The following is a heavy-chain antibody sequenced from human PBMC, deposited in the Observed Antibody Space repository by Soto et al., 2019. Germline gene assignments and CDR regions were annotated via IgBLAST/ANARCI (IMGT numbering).Heavy chain of an antibody. J-gene: IGHJ4*02. CDR1: GFTFSSYA. Sequence: GGSLRLSCAASGFTFSSYAMSWVRQAPGKGLGWVSAISGSGGSTYYADSVKGRFTISRDNSKNTLYLQMNSLRAEDTAVYYCAKKDIAGTSYYFDYWGQGTLVTVSS. D-gene: IGHD6-13*01. CDR3: AKKDIAGTSYYFDY. V-gene: IGHV3-23*01. CDR2: ISGSGGST.